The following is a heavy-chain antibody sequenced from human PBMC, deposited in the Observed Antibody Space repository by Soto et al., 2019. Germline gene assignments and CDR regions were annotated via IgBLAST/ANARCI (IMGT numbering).Heavy chain of an antibody. CDR3: AREGIAVAGLQDYYYGMDV. J-gene: IGHJ6*02. Sequence: SVKVSCKASGGTFSSYAISWARQAPGQGLAWMGGIIPIFGTANYAQKFQGRVTITADKSTSTAYMELSSLRSEDTAVYYCAREGIAVAGLQDYYYGMDVWGQGTTVTVSS. CDR1: GGTFSSYA. V-gene: IGHV1-69*06. D-gene: IGHD6-19*01. CDR2: IIPIFGTA.